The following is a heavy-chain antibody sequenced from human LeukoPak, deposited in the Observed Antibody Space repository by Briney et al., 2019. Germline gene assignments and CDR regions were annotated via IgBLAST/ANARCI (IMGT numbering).Heavy chain of an antibody. D-gene: IGHD2-15*01. CDR2: ISGTGGST. Sequence: GGSLRLSCAASGFTFSSYAMTWVRQAPGRGLEGVSSISGTGGSTFCADSVKGRFTISRDNSKNTLYLQMNSLRAEDTAIYYCAKEREAYCSGGSCYGSDKLFPADYWGQGTLVTVSS. CDR3: AKEREAYCSGGSCYGSDKLFPADY. CDR1: GFTFSSYA. V-gene: IGHV3-23*01. J-gene: IGHJ4*02.